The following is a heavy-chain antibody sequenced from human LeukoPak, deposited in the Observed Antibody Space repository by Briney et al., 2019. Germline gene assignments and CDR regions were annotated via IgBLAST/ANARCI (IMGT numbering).Heavy chain of an antibody. J-gene: IGHJ4*02. CDR1: GFTFSSYA. CDR3: AKPGGEIQLWFDALSYYFDY. Sequence: GGSLRLSCAASGFTFSSYAMSWGRQAPGKGLEWVSAISGSGVSTYYADSVKGRFTISRDNSKNTLYLQMNSLRAEDTAVYYCAKPGGEIQLWFDALSYYFDYWGQGTLVTVSS. V-gene: IGHV3-23*01. CDR2: ISGSGVST. D-gene: IGHD5-18*01.